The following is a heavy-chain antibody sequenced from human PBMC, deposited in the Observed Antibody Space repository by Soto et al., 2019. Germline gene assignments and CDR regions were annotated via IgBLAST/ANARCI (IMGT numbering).Heavy chain of an antibody. CDR1: GYSFTSYG. D-gene: IGHD3-16*02. CDR3: AAYYDYVWGSYQALDY. Sequence: GESLKISCKGSGYSFTSYGISWVRQMPGKGLERMGRIDPSDSYTNYSPSFQGHVTISADKSISTAYLQWSSLKASDTAMYYCAAYYDYVWGSYQALDYWGQGTRVIVSS. V-gene: IGHV5-10-1*01. J-gene: IGHJ4*02. CDR2: IDPSDSYT.